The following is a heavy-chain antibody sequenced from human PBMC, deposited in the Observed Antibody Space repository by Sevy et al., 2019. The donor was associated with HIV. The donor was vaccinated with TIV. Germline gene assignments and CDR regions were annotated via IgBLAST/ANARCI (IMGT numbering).Heavy chain of an antibody. Sequence: GGSLRLSCAASGFTFSRYGMHWVRQAPGKGLEWVAFIRYDGSTKYYAESVKGRFIISRDNSKDTLYLQMNSLGGDETSLYYCAKGLGMVQGALLSDDVWGQGTMVTVSS. CDR2: IRYDGSTK. CDR3: AKGLGMVQGALLSDDV. D-gene: IGHD3-10*01. V-gene: IGHV3-30*02. J-gene: IGHJ3*01. CDR1: GFTFSRYG.